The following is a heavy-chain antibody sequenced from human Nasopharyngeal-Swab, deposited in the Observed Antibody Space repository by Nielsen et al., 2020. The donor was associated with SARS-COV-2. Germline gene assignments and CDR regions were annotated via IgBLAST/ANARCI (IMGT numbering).Heavy chain of an antibody. J-gene: IGHJ4*02. CDR3: TSHEYCRGYCKNGGFDS. V-gene: IGHV4-34*01. Sequence: SETLSLTCSVSGGSFNGFYWNWIRQPPGKGLEWIGEINHNERTNYNPSLKSRLTMSVDTSTNQFSLKVSSVTAADTAVYYCTSHEYCRGYCKNGGFDSWGQGTLVTVSS. D-gene: IGHD2-21*02. CDR1: GGSFNGFY. CDR2: INHNERT.